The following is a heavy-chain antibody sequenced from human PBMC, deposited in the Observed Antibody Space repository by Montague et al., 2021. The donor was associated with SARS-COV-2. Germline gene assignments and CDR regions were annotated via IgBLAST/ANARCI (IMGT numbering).Heavy chain of an antibody. J-gene: IGHJ4*02. CDR3: VRVSTGHCSGTSCLEY. D-gene: IGHD2-2*01. V-gene: IGHV3-33*01. CDR2: IWNDGSSK. CDR1: GFTFSAYA. Sequence: SLRLSCAASGFTFSAYAMHWVRQAPGKGLEWLADIWNDGSSKYNADSVKGRFTISRDNSKNTLYLQMNSLRAEDTALYYCVRVSTGHCSGTSCLEYWGQGTLVTVSS.